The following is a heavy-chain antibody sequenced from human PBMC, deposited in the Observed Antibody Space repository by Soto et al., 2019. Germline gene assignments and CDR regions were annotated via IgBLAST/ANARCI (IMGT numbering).Heavy chain of an antibody. Sequence: QVQLQESGPGLVKPSQTLSLTCTVSGGSISSGDYYWSWIRQPPGKGLEWIGYIYYSGSTYYNPSHKSRVTISVDTSKNQFSLKLSSVTAADTAVYYCARHIPDGWRWFDPWGQGTLVTVSS. J-gene: IGHJ5*02. CDR1: GGSISSGDYY. CDR2: IYYSGST. CDR3: ARHIPDGWRWFDP. D-gene: IGHD6-19*01. V-gene: IGHV4-30-4*01.